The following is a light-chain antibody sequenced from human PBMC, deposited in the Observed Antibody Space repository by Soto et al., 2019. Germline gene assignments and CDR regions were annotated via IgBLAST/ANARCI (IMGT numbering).Light chain of an antibody. CDR2: GAS. CDR3: QQYKNSPLT. V-gene: IGKV3-15*01. J-gene: IGKJ4*01. Sequence: TVMTQSPATLSVSPGERVTLSCRASQSVSSNLAWYQQKPGQAPRRLIYGASTRATGIPARFSGSGSGTEFTLTIGSLQSEDFAVYYCQQYKNSPLTFGGGNKVDIK. CDR1: QSVSSN.